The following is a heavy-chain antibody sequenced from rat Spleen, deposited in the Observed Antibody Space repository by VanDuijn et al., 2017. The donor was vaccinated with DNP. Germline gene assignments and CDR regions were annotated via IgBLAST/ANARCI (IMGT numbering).Heavy chain of an antibody. CDR2: ISSGGRT. J-gene: IGHJ3*01. Sequence: QVQLKESGPDMVQPSQTLSLTCTVSGFSLTDYSVYWFRQPPGKVLEWIATISSGGRTSYNSVLKSRLSISRDTSKSQVFLKMNSLQTEDTAIYYCTTNYPGLGWFAFWGQGTLVTVSS. CDR3: TTNYPGLGWFAF. D-gene: IGHD1-4*01. CDR1: GFSLTDYS. V-gene: IGHV2-19*01.